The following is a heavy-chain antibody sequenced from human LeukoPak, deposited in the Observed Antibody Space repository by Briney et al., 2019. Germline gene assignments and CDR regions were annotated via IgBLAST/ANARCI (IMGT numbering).Heavy chain of an antibody. V-gene: IGHV3-21*05. J-gene: IGHJ5*01. D-gene: IGHD6-6*01. CDR3: TRDPRHFDS. CDR1: GFTFSSYA. Sequence: GGSLRLSCAASGFTFSSYAMSWVRQAPGKGVEWVEYISGSGHDINYSDSVKGRFTISRDNAKNSLYLQMSSLRVEDTAVYYCTRDPRHFDSCGQGTLVTVSS. CDR2: ISGSGHDI.